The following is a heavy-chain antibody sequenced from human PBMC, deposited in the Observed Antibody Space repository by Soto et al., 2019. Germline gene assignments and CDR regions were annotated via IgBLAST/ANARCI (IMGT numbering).Heavy chain of an antibody. CDR1: GFTFSSYA. D-gene: IGHD3-22*01. V-gene: IGHV3-30-3*01. CDR2: ISYDGSNK. Sequence: PGGSLRLSCAASGFTFSSYAMHWVRQAPGKGLEWVAVISYDGSNKYYADSVKGRFTISRDNSKNTLYLQMNSLRAEDTAVYYCARGANYYDSSGYYYFDYWGQGNLVTVSS. J-gene: IGHJ4*02. CDR3: ARGANYYDSSGYYYFDY.